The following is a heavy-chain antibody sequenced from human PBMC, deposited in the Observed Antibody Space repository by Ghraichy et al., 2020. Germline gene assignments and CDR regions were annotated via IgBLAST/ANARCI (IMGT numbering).Heavy chain of an antibody. CDR2: ISGNSDYI. CDR1: GFNFITDS. J-gene: IGHJ6*02. Sequence: GESLNISCAASGFNFITDSMNWVRQAPGKGLEWLSSISGNSDYISYADSMKGRFTISRDNAKNSVYLHMYSLRVEDSAVYYCARWAAVGQKVYAVDAWGQGTTVTVSS. CDR3: ARWAAVGQKVYAVDA. D-gene: IGHD6-13*01. V-gene: IGHV3-21*06.